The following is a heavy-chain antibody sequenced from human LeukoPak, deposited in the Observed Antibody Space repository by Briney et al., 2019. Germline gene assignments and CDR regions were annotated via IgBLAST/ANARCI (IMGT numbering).Heavy chain of an antibody. Sequence: GGSLRLSCAESGFTFSSYGMHWVRQAPGKGLEWVAFIRYDGSNQYYAGSVKGRFTISRDNSKNTLYLQMNSLRDEDTAVYYCAKGGANSGYDYWGQGTLVTVSS. D-gene: IGHD5-12*01. CDR1: GFTFSSYG. CDR2: IRYDGSNQ. CDR3: AKGGANSGYDY. J-gene: IGHJ4*02. V-gene: IGHV3-30*02.